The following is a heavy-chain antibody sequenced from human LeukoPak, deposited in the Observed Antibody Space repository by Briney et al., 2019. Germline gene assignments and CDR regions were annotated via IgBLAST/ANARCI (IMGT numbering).Heavy chain of an antibody. V-gene: IGHV4-34*01. CDR2: IYYSGST. CDR1: GGSFSGYY. CDR3: ARGPLAYCGGDCQPRYYYYYGMDV. J-gene: IGHJ6*02. D-gene: IGHD2-21*02. Sequence: SETLSLTCAVYGGSFSGYYWSWIRQPPGKGLEWIGYIYYSGSTYYNPSLKSRVTISVDTSKNQFSLKLSSVTAADTAVYYCARGPLAYCGGDCQPRYYYYYGMDVWGQGTTVTVSS.